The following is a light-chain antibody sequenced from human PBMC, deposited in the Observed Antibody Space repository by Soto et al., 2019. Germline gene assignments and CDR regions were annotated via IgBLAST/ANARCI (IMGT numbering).Light chain of an antibody. V-gene: IGLV1-40*01. J-gene: IGLJ2*01. CDR1: GSNIGAGFD. Sequence: QSALTQPPSLSGAPGQNIIISCTGGGSNIGAGFDVHWYQQLPGTAPKLLIYGNTNRPSGVPDRFSGSKSGTSASLVITVLQAEDEADYYCQSYDTGLSGPVVFGGGTKLTVL. CDR3: QSYDTGLSGPVV. CDR2: GNT.